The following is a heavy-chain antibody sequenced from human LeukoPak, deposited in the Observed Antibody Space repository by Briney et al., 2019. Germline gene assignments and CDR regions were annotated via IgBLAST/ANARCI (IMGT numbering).Heavy chain of an antibody. V-gene: IGHV1-3*01. CDR2: INAGNGNT. Sequence: ASVKVSCKASGYTCAGYAMHWVRHAPGQRLEWMGWINAGNGNTKYSQKFQDRVTITRDTSASTAYMELSSLKSEDTAVYYCARGWPYFDWFRAPGNDFDFWGQGTVVTVSS. CDR3: ARGWPYFDWFRAPGNDFDF. J-gene: IGHJ4*02. CDR1: GYTCAGYA. D-gene: IGHD3-9*01.